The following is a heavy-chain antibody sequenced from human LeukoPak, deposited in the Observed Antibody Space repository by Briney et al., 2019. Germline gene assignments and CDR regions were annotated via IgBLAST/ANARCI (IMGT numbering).Heavy chain of an antibody. CDR3: ARGPNVLGDEYYFDY. J-gene: IGHJ4*02. CDR1: GYTFTSYD. CDR2: MNPNSGNT. Sequence: ASVKVSCKASGYTFTSYDINWVRQATRQGLEWMGWMNPNSGNTGYAQKFQGRVTMTRNTSISTAYMELSSLRSEDTAVYYCARGPNVLGDEYYFDYWGQGTLVTVSS. V-gene: IGHV1-8*01. D-gene: IGHD2-8*02.